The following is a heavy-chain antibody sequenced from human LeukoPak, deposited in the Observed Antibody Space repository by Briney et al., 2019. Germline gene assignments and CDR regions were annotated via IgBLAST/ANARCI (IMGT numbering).Heavy chain of an antibody. J-gene: IGHJ4*02. V-gene: IGHV3-33*01. CDR1: GFTFRNYG. D-gene: IGHD3-22*01. CDR2: IWYDGSNK. Sequence: GTSLRLSCAASGFTFRNYGIHWVRQAPGKGLEWVAIIWYDGSNKYYADSVKGRFTISRDNSKNTLYLQMNSLRAEDTAVYYCARERSSGYLDYWGQGTLVTVSS. CDR3: ARERSSGYLDY.